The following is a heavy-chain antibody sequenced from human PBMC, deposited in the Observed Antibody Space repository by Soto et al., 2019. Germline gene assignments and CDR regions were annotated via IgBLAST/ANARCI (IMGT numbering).Heavy chain of an antibody. CDR3: ARRYGDYDY. CDR1: GGSISSSSYY. V-gene: IGHV4-39*01. D-gene: IGHD4-17*01. J-gene: IGHJ4*02. Sequence: SETLSLTCTVSGGSISSSSYYWGWIRQPPGKGLEWIGSIYYSGSTYYNPSLKSRVTISVDTSKNQFSLKLSSVTAADTAVYYCARRYGDYDYWGQGTLVTVSS. CDR2: IYYSGST.